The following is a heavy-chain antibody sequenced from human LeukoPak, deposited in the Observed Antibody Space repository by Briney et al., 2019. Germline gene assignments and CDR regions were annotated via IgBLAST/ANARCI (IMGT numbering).Heavy chain of an antibody. CDR1: GFSFSNYW. V-gene: IGHV3-7*03. J-gene: IGHJ6*02. Sequence: GGSLRLSCTASGFSFSNYWMSWVRQAPGKGLEWVASIKQDESEKYYVDSVKGRFTTSRDNAKSSLYLQMNALRGEDTAVYYCARDRYSSSWYRVSHYYYDMDVWGQGTTVTVSS. CDR3: ARDRYSSSWYRVSHYYYDMDV. CDR2: IKQDESEK. D-gene: IGHD6-13*01.